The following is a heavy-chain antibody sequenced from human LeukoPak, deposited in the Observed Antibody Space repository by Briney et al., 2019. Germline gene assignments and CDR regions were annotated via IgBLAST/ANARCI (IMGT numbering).Heavy chain of an antibody. CDR2: IYYSGST. Sequence: PSETLSLTCTVSGGSISSYYWSWIRQPPGKGLEWIGYIYYSGSTNYNPSLKSRVTISVDTSKNQFSLKLSSVTAADTAVYYCARLFCSSTSCYVHNWFDPWGQGTLVTVSS. V-gene: IGHV4-59*08. D-gene: IGHD2-2*01. J-gene: IGHJ5*02. CDR1: GGSISSYY. CDR3: ARLFCSSTSCYVHNWFDP.